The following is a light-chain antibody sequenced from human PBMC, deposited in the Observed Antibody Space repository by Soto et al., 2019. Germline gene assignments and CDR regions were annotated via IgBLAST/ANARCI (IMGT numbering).Light chain of an antibody. V-gene: IGKV1-5*03. CDR1: QTISSW. J-gene: IGKJ1*01. CDR3: QHYNSYSDA. CDR2: KAS. Sequence: DIQMTQSPSTLSGSVGDRVTITCRASQTISSWLAWYQQKPGKAPKLLIYKASTLKSGVPSRFSGSGSRTEFTLTISSLQPDDFATYYCQHYNSYSDAFGQGTKVELK.